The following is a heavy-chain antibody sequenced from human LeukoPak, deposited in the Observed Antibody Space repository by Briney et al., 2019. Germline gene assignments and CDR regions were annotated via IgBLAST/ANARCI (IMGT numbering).Heavy chain of an antibody. D-gene: IGHD2-2*01. CDR3: ARGDCSSTICYSPMDV. CDR2: IYRSGST. V-gene: IGHV4-38-2*02. Sequence: SETLSLTCTVSGYSISSGYYWVWIRQPPGKGLEWIGSIYRSGSTNYNPSLKSRVTISVDTSKDQFSLKVSSVTAADTAVYYCARGDCSSTICYSPMDVWGKGTTVTVSS. J-gene: IGHJ6*03. CDR1: GYSISSGYY.